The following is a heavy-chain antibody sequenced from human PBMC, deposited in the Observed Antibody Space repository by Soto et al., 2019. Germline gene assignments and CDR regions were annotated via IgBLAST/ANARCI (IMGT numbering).Heavy chain of an antibody. V-gene: IGHV3-30*18. J-gene: IGHJ4*02. CDR3: AKESGYCSGGSCYFCDY. Sequence: GGSLRLSCAASGFTFSSYGMHWVRQAPGKGLEWVAVISYDGSNKYYADSVKGRFTISRDNSKNTLYLQMNSLRAEDTAVYYCAKESGYCSGGSCYFCDYWGQGTLVTVSS. CDR1: GFTFSSYG. CDR2: ISYDGSNK. D-gene: IGHD2-15*01.